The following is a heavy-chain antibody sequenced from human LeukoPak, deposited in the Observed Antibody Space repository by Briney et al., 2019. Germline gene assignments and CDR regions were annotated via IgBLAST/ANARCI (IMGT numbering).Heavy chain of an antibody. CDR3: VRGALPGDNWYFDL. Sequence: PGGFLRLSCATSGFPFSAYDMHWVRQAPGKGLEWVSAFGSAGDTYYPGAVKGRFTISRDYATDSLYLQMTSLRAGDTAVYFCVRGALPGDNWYFDLWGRGTLVTVSS. V-gene: IGHV3-13*01. CDR2: FGSAGDT. CDR1: GFPFSAYD. J-gene: IGHJ2*01.